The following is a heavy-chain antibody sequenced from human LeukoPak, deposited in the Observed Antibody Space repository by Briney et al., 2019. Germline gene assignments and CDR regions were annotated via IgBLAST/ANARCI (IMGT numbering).Heavy chain of an antibody. J-gene: IGHJ4*02. Sequence: SETLSLTCVVYGGSFSGYYWCWIRPPPGRGRECIWEINHSGSTNYNPPLMSRVTISVDTSKNQFSLKLSSVTAADAAVYYCARGDCCSTSCYSYYWGQGTLVTVSS. CDR2: INHSGST. CDR1: GGSFSGYY. CDR3: ARGDCCSTSCYSYY. V-gene: IGHV4-34*01. D-gene: IGHD2-2*01.